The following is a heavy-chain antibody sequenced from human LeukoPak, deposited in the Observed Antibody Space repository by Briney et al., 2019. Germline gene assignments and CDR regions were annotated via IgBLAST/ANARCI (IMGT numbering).Heavy chain of an antibody. J-gene: IGHJ6*02. Sequence: PGGSLRLSCAASGFTLSRYWMSWVRQAPGKGLEWVANIKQDGSQKYYVDSVKGRFTISRDNAKNTLYLQMNSLRAEDTAVYYCARGTSGYDSDSGWYYYYGMDVWGQGTTVTVSS. CDR3: ARGTSGYDSDSGWYYYYGMDV. CDR2: IKQDGSQK. V-gene: IGHV3-7*01. D-gene: IGHD5-12*01. CDR1: GFTLSRYW.